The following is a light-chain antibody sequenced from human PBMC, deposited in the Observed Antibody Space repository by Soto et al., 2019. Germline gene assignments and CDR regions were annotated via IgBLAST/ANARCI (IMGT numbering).Light chain of an antibody. J-gene: IGKJ1*01. CDR1: QSVSSN. CDR2: GAS. Sequence: EILMTQSPGTLSVSPGERATLSCRASQSVSSNLAWYQQKPGQAPRLLIYGASTRATGIPARVSGSRSGTEVTLTNSSLQSEDFAVYYCQQYNNWPRTFGQGTKVEIK. CDR3: QQYNNWPRT. V-gene: IGKV3-15*01.